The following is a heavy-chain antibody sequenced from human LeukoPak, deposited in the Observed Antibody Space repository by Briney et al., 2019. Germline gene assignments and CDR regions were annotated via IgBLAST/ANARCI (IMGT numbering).Heavy chain of an antibody. Sequence: EASVNVSCKASGYTFTSYGISWVRQAPGQGLEWMGWISGYNGNTNYAQKVQGRVTMTTDTSTSTAYMELRSLRSDDTAVYYCARDREHCSSTSCYDAFDIWGQGTMVTVSS. D-gene: IGHD2-2*01. CDR2: ISGYNGNT. CDR3: ARDREHCSSTSCYDAFDI. V-gene: IGHV1-18*01. J-gene: IGHJ3*02. CDR1: GYTFTSYG.